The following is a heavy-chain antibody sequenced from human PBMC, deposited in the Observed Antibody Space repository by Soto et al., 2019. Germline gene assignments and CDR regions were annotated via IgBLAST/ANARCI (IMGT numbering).Heavy chain of an antibody. D-gene: IGHD3-16*01. CDR2: ISGSGGST. CDR1: GFTFSSYA. V-gene: IGHV3-23*01. CDR3: ATPVGAGFDF. Sequence: EVQLLESGGGLVQPGGSLRISCAASGFTFSSYAMSWVRQAPGKGLEWVSAISGSGGSTYYADSVQGRFTISRDNSKNTLYLQMNTLRAEDTAVYYCATPVGAGFDFWGQGTLVTVSS. J-gene: IGHJ4*02.